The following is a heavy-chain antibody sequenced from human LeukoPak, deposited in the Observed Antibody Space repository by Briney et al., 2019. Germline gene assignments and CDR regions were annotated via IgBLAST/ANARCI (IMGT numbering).Heavy chain of an antibody. CDR3: AKSYYGDYLNDAFDI. CDR2: ISGSGGST. CDR1: GFTFSSYA. Sequence: PGASLRLPCAASGFTFSSYAMSWVRQAPGKGLEWVSAISGSGGSTYYADSVKGRFTISRDNSKNTLYLQMNSLRAEDTAVYYCAKSYYGDYLNDAFDIWGQGTMVTVSS. J-gene: IGHJ3*02. V-gene: IGHV3-23*01. D-gene: IGHD4-17*01.